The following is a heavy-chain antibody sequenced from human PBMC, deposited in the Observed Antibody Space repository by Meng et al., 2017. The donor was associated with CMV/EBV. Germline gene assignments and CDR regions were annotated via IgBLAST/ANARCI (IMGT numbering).Heavy chain of an antibody. CDR3: ARGLGRKPHYYYYYGRDV. V-gene: IGHV4-34*01. CDR2: INHSGST. Sequence: SETLSLTCAVYGGSFSGYYWSWIRQPPGKGLEWIGEINHSGSTNYNPSLKSRVTISVDTSKNQFSLKLSSVTAADTAVYYCARGLGRKPHYYYYYGRDVGGQG. CDR1: GGSFSGYY. J-gene: IGHJ6*02. D-gene: IGHD1-14*01.